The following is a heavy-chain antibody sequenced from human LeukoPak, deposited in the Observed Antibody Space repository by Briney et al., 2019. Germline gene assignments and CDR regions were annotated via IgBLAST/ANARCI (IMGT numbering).Heavy chain of an antibody. CDR1: GFIFSSYE. CDR2: ISPSGPDT. CDR3: AKRGGYETMAAFDY. V-gene: IGHV3-23*01. J-gene: IGHJ4*02. D-gene: IGHD3-10*01. Sequence: PGGSLRLSCAASGFIFSSYEMNWVRQAPGKGLEWVSAISPSGPDTYYADSVKGRFTISRDNSKNTLYLQMSSLRAEDSAVYYCAKRGGYETMAAFDYWGQGTLVTVSS.